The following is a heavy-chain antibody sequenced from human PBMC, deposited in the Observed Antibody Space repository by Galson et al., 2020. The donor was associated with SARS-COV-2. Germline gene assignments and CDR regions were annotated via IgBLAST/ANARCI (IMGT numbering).Heavy chain of an antibody. Sequence: SETLSLTCAVSGGSISSGGYSWSWIRQPPGKGLEWMWYIYYSESTDYNPSLKSRVIISVDKSKNQFSLKLSSVTAADTAVYYCARLRLGAMDVWGQGTTVTVSS. CDR2: IYYSEST. D-gene: IGHD7-27*01. CDR3: ARLRLGAMDV. V-gene: IGHV4-30-2*01. CDR1: GGSISSGGYS. J-gene: IGHJ6*02.